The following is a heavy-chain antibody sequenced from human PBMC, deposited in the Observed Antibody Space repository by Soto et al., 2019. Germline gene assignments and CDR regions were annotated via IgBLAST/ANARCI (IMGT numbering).Heavy chain of an antibody. J-gene: IGHJ5*02. Sequence: VQVVESGGGLVQPGESLRLSCAASGFRYRDHWMSWVRQAPGKGPEWVANIHPDLSDISYEDSVKGRFTISRDNAKNSVYLQMNSLRVEDTAIYYCVRGHGWFDPWGQGALVTVSS. CDR1: GFRYRDHW. CDR2: IHPDLSDI. V-gene: IGHV3-7*01. CDR3: VRGHGWFDP.